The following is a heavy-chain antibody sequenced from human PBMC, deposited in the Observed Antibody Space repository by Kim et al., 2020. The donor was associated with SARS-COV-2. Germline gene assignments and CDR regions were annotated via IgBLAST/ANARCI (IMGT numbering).Heavy chain of an antibody. D-gene: IGHD6-13*01. CDR3: ARVSLAAAYLFFDP. V-gene: IGHV1-69*04. CDR1: GGTFSSYA. CDR2: IIPILGIA. J-gene: IGHJ5*02. Sequence: SVKVSCKASGGTFSSYAISWVRQAPGQGLEWMGRIIPILGIANYAQKFQGRVTITADKSTSTAYMELSSLRSEDTAVYYCARVSLAAAYLFFDPWGQGTLVTVSS.